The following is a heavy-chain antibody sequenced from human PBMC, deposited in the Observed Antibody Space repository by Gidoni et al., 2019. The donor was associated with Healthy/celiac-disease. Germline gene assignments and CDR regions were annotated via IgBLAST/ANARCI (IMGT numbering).Heavy chain of an antibody. CDR2: ISSSSSTI. Sequence: GFTFSSYSMNWVRQAPGKGLEWVSYISSSSSTIYYSDSVKGRFTISRDNAKKSLYLQMNSLREEDTAVYYCARVLEDGEMATMFLEPWGQGTLVTVSS. V-gene: IGHV3-48*02. J-gene: IGHJ5*02. CDR3: ARVLEDGEMATMFLEP. CDR1: GFTFSSYS. D-gene: IGHD5-12*01.